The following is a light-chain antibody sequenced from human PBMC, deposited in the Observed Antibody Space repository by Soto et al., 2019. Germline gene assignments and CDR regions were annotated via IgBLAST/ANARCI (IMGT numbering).Light chain of an antibody. J-gene: IGKJ1*01. Sequence: EIVLTQSPGTLSLSPGERATLSCRASQSVSSSHLAWFQQKPGQAPRLLIYDASSRATGIPDRFSGSGSGTEFTLTIRRLEPEDFAVYYCEQYDNSQWTFGQGTKVEIK. V-gene: IGKV3-20*01. CDR2: DAS. CDR1: QSVSSSH. CDR3: EQYDNSQWT.